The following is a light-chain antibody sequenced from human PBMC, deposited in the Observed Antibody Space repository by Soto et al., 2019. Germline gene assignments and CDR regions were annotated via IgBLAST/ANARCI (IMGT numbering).Light chain of an antibody. CDR1: TSDVGGYNY. J-gene: IGLJ1*01. CDR2: DVS. Sequence: QSALAQPRSVSGSPRQSFTISCTGTTSDVGGYNYVSWYQQHPGKAPKLIIYDVSKRPSGVPDRFSGSKSGNTASLIISGLQADDEADYYCCSYAGSYTYVFGGGTKVTVL. CDR3: CSYAGSYTYV. V-gene: IGLV2-11*01.